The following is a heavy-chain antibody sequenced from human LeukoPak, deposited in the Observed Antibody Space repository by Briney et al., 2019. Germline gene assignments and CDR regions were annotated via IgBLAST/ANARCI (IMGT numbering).Heavy chain of an antibody. J-gene: IGHJ4*02. D-gene: IGHD3-22*01. V-gene: IGHV1-69*13. CDR3: ASPNYYDSSGYYYFDY. Sequence: GASVKVSCKASGGTFSSYAISWVRQAPGQGLEWMGGIIPIFGTANYAQKFQGRVTITADESTSTAYMGLSSLRSEDTAVYYCASPNYYDSSGYYYFDYWGQGTLVTVSS. CDR1: GGTFSSYA. CDR2: IIPIFGTA.